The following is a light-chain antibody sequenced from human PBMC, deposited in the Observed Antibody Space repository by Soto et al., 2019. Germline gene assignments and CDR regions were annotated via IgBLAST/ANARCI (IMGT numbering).Light chain of an antibody. Sequence: DIVMTQSPDSLAVSLGERATINCKSSQSVLYSSNNRNYLAWYQQKPGQPPKLLIYWASTRESGVPDRFSGSGSGPDFTLTISSLQAVNVAVYHCQQYYSNPSWTFGQGTKVEIK. CDR1: QSVLYSSNNRNY. J-gene: IGKJ1*01. CDR2: WAS. V-gene: IGKV4-1*01. CDR3: QQYYSNPSWT.